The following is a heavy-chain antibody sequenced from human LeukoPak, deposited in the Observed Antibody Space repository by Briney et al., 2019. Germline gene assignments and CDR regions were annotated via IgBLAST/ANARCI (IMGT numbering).Heavy chain of an antibody. CDR2: ISAYNGNT. Sequence: ASVKVSCKASGYTFTSYGISWVRRAPGQGLEWMGWISAYNGNTNYAQKLQGRVTMTTDTSTSTAYMELRSLRSDDTAVYYCARDPDPYSSGWYGYWGQGTLVTVSS. D-gene: IGHD6-19*01. CDR1: GYTFTSYG. J-gene: IGHJ4*02. CDR3: ARDPDPYSSGWYGY. V-gene: IGHV1-18*01.